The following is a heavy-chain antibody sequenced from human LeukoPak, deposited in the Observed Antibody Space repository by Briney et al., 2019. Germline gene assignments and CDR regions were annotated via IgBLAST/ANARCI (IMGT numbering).Heavy chain of an antibody. CDR1: GDSVSSNSAT. D-gene: IGHD6-19*01. CDR3: ARRPQWLYFDY. CDR2: TYYRSKWYN. J-gene: IGHJ4*02. V-gene: IGHV6-1*01. Sequence: SQTLSLTCVISGDSVSSNSATCNWIRQSPSKGLEWLGRTYYRSKWYNDYAVSVKSRITINPDTSNNQFSLQLNSVTPEDTAVYYCARRPQWLYFDYWGQGTLVTVSS.